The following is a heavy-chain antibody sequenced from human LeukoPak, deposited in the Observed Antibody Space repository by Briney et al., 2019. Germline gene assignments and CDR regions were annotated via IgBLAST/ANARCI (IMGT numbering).Heavy chain of an antibody. CDR1: GFTFSSYA. CDR2: ISGSGGGT. J-gene: IGHJ4*02. V-gene: IGHV3-23*01. CDR3: AKDGGPNIVLMVYAPYYFDY. Sequence: GGSLRLSCAASGFTFSSYAMSWVRQAPGKGLEWVSAISGSGGGTYYADSVKGRFTISRDNSKNTLYLQMNSLRAEDTAVYYCAKDGGPNIVLMVYAPYYFDYWGQGTLVTVSS. D-gene: IGHD2-8*01.